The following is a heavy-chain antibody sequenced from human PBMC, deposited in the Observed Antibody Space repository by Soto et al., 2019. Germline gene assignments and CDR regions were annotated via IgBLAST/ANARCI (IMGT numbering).Heavy chain of an antibody. Sequence: ASVKVSCKASGYTFTSYAMHWVRQAPGQRLEWMGWINAGNGNTKYSQKFQGRVTITRDTSASTAYMELSSLRSEDTAVYYCAREGCSSTSCYSRSYYYYGMDVWGQGTTVTVSS. CDR1: GYTFTSYA. V-gene: IGHV1-3*01. J-gene: IGHJ6*02. CDR2: INAGNGNT. D-gene: IGHD2-2*02. CDR3: AREGCSSTSCYSRSYYYYGMDV.